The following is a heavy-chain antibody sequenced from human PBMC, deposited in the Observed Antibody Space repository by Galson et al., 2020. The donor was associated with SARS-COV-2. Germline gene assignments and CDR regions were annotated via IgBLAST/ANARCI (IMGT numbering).Heavy chain of an antibody. J-gene: IGHJ2*01. CDR3: ARQGVNMVVLVTVAGWYFDL. Sequence: SETLSLTCTVSGYSVSTTNYWGWVRQPPGRGLEWIGSVYPSGTTYYNPSLKSRVTISVDTSKNQFSLKLDSVTAAVTALYYCARQGVNMVVLVTVAGWYFDLWGRGTLVTVSS. CDR2: VYPSGTT. V-gene: IGHV4-38-2*02. CDR1: GYSVSTTNY. D-gene: IGHD3-22*01.